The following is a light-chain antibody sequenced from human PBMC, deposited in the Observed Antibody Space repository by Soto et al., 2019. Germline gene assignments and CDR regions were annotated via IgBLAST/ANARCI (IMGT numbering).Light chain of an antibody. Sequence: DIQMTQSPSSLSASRGARLTISLRASQSISSWLAWYQQKPGKAPNLLIYDASSLESGVPSRFSGSGSGTEFTLTISSLQPDDFANYYCQHYSLVWAFGQGTKVDIK. V-gene: IGKV1-5*01. CDR3: QHYSLVWA. J-gene: IGKJ1*01. CDR2: DAS. CDR1: QSISSW.